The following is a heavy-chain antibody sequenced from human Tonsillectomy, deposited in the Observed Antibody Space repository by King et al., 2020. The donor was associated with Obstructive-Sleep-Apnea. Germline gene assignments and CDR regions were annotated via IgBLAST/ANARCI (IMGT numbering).Heavy chain of an antibody. D-gene: IGHD3-10*01. CDR3: ARINYYGAGNYYNGLRSAAEY. CDR2: IYYSGST. J-gene: IGHJ4*02. V-gene: IGHV4-31*03. CDR1: GDSISSGGSY. Sequence: QLQESGPGVMKPSQTLSLTCTVSGDSISSGGSYWTWIRQHPGKGLEWIGNIYYSGSTYYNPSLKSRVSISVDTSKNQFSLKMDSVTAADTAVYYCARINYYGAGNYYNGLRSAAEYWGQGSLVTVSS.